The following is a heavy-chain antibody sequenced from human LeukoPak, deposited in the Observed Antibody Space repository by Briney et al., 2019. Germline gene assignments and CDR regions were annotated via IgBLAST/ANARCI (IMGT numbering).Heavy chain of an antibody. CDR3: AKDFTDDAFDI. V-gene: IGHV3-30*18. Sequence: GGSLRLSCAASGFTSSSYGMHWVRQAPGKGREWVAVISYDGSNKYYADSVKGRFTISRDNSKNTLYLQMNSLRAEDTAVYYCAKDFTDDAFDIWGQGTMVTVSS. CDR2: ISYDGSNK. CDR1: GFTSSSYG. J-gene: IGHJ3*02.